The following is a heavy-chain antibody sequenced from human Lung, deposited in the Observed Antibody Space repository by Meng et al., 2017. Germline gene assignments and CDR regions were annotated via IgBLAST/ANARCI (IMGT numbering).Heavy chain of an antibody. J-gene: IGHJ4*02. D-gene: IGHD4-11*01. V-gene: IGHV4-34*01. Sequence: QVRLQRGGAGLFKPPETLSLTCVVSGGSFSDYYWSWIRQPPGKGLEWIGEINHSGSTNYNPSLESRATISVDTSQNNLSLKLSSVTAADSAVYYCARGPTTMAHDFDYWGQGTLVTVSS. CDR1: GGSFSDYY. CDR3: ARGPTTMAHDFDY. CDR2: INHSGST.